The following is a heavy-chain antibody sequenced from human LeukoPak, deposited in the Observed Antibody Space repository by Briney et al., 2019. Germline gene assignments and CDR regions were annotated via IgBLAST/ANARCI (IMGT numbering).Heavy chain of an antibody. D-gene: IGHD6-25*01. CDR3: ARWGSELPDDAFDI. CDR2: IKQDGSEK. V-gene: IGHV3-7*01. CDR1: GFTFSSYW. J-gene: IGHJ3*02. Sequence: GGSLRLSCAASGFTFSSYWMSWVRQAPGKGLQWVANIKQDGSEKYYVDSVKGRFTISRDNAKNSLYLQMNSLRAEDTAVYYCARWGSELPDDAFDIWGQGTMVTVSS.